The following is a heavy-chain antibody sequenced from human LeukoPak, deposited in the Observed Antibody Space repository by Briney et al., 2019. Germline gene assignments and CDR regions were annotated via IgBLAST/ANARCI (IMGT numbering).Heavy chain of an antibody. J-gene: IGHJ4*02. D-gene: IGHD3-22*01. CDR2: IYYSGST. V-gene: IGHV4-39*01. CDR3: ARLCSYYYDSSAYPYYFDY. CDR1: GGSISSSSYY. Sequence: SETLSLTCTVSGGSISSSSYYWGWIRQPPGKGLEWIGSIYYSGSTYYNPSLKSRVTISVDTSKNQFSLKLSSVTAADTAVYFCARLCSYYYDSSAYPYYFDYWGQGTLVTVSS.